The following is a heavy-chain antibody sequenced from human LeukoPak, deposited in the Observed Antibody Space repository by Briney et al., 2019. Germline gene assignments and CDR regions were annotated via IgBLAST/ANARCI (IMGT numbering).Heavy chain of an antibody. J-gene: IGHJ3*02. V-gene: IGHV1-18*01. CDR1: GYTFTSYG. D-gene: IGHD4-23*01. Sequence: ASVKVSCKASGYTFTSYGISWVRQAPGQGLEWMGWISAYNGNTNYAQKLQGRITMTTDTSTSIAYMELRSLRSDDTAVYYCASQDYGGNSGPAFDIWGQGTMVTVSS. CDR2: ISAYNGNT. CDR3: ASQDYGGNSGPAFDI.